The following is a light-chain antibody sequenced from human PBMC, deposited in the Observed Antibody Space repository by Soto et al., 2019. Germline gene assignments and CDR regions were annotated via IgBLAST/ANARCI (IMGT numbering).Light chain of an antibody. CDR3: QVRTNWSIA. J-gene: IGKJ5*01. CDR2: GAS. Sequence: EFLLTQSPGTLSLSPGERSTLSCRAIQSVSSSYLAWYQQKPGQAPRLLIYGASSRATGIPDRFSGSGSGTDFTLTISRLEPEDFAVYYCQVRTNWSIAFGRGTRLEIK. V-gene: IGKV3D-20*02. CDR1: QSVSSSY.